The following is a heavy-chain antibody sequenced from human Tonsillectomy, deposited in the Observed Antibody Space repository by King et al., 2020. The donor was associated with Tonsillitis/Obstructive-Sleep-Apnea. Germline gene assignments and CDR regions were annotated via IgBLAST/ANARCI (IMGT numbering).Heavy chain of an antibody. CDR2: ISSSSSYT. V-gene: IGHV3-11*06. CDR3: ARYRCDRSTGCYMGNWFYP. Sequence: VQLVESGGGLVKPGGSLRLSCAASGFTFGDYYMSWIRQAPGKGLEWVSYISSSSSYTNYADSVKGRFTISRDNAKNSLYLQMNSLRAEDTAVYYCARYRCDRSTGCYMGNWFYPWGQGTLVTVSS. CDR1: GFTFGDYY. D-gene: IGHD2-2*02. J-gene: IGHJ5*02.